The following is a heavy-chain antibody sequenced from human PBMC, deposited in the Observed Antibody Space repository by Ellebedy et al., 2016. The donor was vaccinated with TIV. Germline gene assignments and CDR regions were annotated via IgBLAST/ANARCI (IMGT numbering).Heavy chain of an antibody. CDR1: EFSFSSYA. CDR2: ISGSNT. V-gene: IGHV3-23*01. D-gene: IGHD2-2*01. Sequence: GESLKISCAASEFSFSSYAMSWVRQAPGKGLEWVSTISGSNTYYADSVRGRLTISRDNSRNTLYLQMNSLRAEDTAVYYCAKKVAPATATYGMDVWGQGTTVTVS. J-gene: IGHJ6*02. CDR3: AKKVAPATATYGMDV.